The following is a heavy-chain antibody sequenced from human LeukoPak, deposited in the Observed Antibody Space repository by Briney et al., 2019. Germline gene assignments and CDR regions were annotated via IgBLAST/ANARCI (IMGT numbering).Heavy chain of an antibody. J-gene: IGHJ3*02. Sequence: GASVRVSCKASGYTFTSYDINWVRQAPGQGLEWMGWISAYNGNTNYAQKLQGRVTMTTDTSTSTAYMELRSLRSDDTAVYYCAREGDLSFGVVIRYAFDIWGQGTMVTVSS. D-gene: IGHD3-3*01. CDR3: AREGDLSFGVVIRYAFDI. CDR2: ISAYNGNT. V-gene: IGHV1-18*01. CDR1: GYTFTSYD.